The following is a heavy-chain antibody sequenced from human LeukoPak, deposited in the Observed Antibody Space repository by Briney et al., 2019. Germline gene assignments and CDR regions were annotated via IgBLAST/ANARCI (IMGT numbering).Heavy chain of an antibody. V-gene: IGHV4-4*08. J-gene: IGHJ4*02. D-gene: IGHD1-26*01. CDR1: GGSISSFY. Sequence: PSGTLSLTCTVSGGSISSFYWSWIRQPPGKGLEWIGFFHATRSTNYNPSLKSRVSISVDTSKNQVSLGLNSVTAADTAVYYCARGDPTGRPGIGFDFWGQGTLVTVSS. CDR2: FHATRST. CDR3: ARGDPTGRPGIGFDF.